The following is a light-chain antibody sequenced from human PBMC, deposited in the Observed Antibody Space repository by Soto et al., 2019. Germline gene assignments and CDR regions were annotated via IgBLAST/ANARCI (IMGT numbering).Light chain of an antibody. V-gene: IGKV3-15*01. CDR2: GAT. J-gene: IGKJ2*01. CDR3: QRDNNWPPYT. CDR1: QNVVNS. Sequence: EIVMTQSPATLSVSPGERATLSCRASQNVVNSLAWYQQKPGQAPMLLIYGATTRATGIPARFSGSGSGTDLTLTISSLQSEDFAVYYCQRDNNWPPYTVGQGPKVEIK.